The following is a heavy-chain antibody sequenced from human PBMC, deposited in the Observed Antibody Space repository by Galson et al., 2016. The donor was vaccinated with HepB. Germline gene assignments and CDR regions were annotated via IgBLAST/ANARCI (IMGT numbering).Heavy chain of an antibody. D-gene: IGHD5/OR15-5a*01. V-gene: IGHV5-51*01. CDR3: ARQLISTTPFDY. CDR2: IYPSDSDT. CDR1: GYSFNTYW. J-gene: IGHJ4*02. Sequence: QSGAEVKEPGESLKISCKGSGYSFNTYWIGWVRQMPGEGLEWMGIIYPSDSDTRYSPSFQGQVTISADKSISTAYLQWSSLQASDTAMYYCARQLISTTPFDYWGQGTLVTVSS.